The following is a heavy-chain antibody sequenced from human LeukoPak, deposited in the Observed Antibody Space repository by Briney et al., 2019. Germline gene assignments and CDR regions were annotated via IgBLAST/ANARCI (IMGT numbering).Heavy chain of an antibody. CDR1: GFTFIDYS. V-gene: IGHV3-48*04. J-gene: IGHJ4*02. D-gene: IGHD5-12*01. CDR3: ARDHRYAFDN. Sequence: SGGSLRLSCAASGFTFIDYSMNWVRQAPGKGLEWISYVGFSSGNTKYADSVKGRFTISGDSAKNSVFLQMNSLRVEDTAVYYCARDHRYAFDNWGQGTLVTVSS. CDR2: VGFSSGNT.